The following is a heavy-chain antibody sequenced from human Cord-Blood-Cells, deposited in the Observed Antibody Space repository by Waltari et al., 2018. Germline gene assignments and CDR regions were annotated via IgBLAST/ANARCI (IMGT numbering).Heavy chain of an antibody. CDR2: ISGDGGRT. Sequence: EVQLVESGGGVVQPGGSLRLSCAASGFTFGDYAMHWVRQAPGKGMEWVSLISGDGGRTYYADSVKGRFTISRDNSKNSLYLQMNSLRTEDTALYYCAKVYYGSGSYYNNWFDPWGQGTLVTVSS. V-gene: IGHV3-43*02. D-gene: IGHD3-10*01. CDR3: AKVYYGSGSYYNNWFDP. CDR1: GFTFGDYA. J-gene: IGHJ5*02.